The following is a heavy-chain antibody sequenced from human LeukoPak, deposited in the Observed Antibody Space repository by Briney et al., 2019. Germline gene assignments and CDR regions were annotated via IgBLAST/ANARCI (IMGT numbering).Heavy chain of an antibody. J-gene: IGHJ4*02. Sequence: GGSLRLSCAASGFTFSSYAMSWVRQAPGKGLEWVSAISGSGGSTYYADSVKGWFTISRDNSKNTLYLQMNSLRAEDTAVFYCAKGPGYYDSSGYYPAYWGQGTLVTVSS. V-gene: IGHV3-23*01. CDR1: GFTFSSYA. CDR3: AKGPGYYDSSGYYPAY. D-gene: IGHD3-22*01. CDR2: ISGSGGST.